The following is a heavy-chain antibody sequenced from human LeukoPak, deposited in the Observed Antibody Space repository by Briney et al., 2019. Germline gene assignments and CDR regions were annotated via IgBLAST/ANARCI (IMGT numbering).Heavy chain of an antibody. CDR3: VSGGSYLTK. CDR2: IYFSGTT. D-gene: IGHD3-10*01. CDR1: GGSISSY. J-gene: IGHJ4*02. Sequence: LETLSLTCTVSGGSISSYWSWIRQSPGKGLEWIGNIYFSGTTSYNPSLKSRLTISIDTSRNQFSLKLSSVTAADTAIYYCVSGGSYLTKWGQGTLVTVSS. V-gene: IGHV4-59*01.